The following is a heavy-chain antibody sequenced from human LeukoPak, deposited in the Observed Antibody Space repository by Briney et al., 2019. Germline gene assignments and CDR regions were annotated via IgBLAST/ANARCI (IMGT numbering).Heavy chain of an antibody. CDR2: IYYSGST. V-gene: IGHV4-39*01. Sequence: SETLSLTCTVSGGSISSSSYYWGWTRQPPGKGLEWVGSIYYSGSTYYNPSLKSRVTISVDTSKNQFSLKLSSVTAADTAVYYCARGLLYYRFNPWGQGTLVTVSS. CDR3: ARGLLYYRFNP. CDR1: GGSISSSSYY. D-gene: IGHD2-21*02. J-gene: IGHJ5*02.